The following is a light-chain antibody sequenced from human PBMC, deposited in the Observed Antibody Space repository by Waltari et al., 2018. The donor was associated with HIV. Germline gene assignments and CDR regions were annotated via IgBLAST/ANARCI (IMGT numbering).Light chain of an antibody. J-gene: IGKJ2*01. V-gene: IGKV3-15*01. CDR3: QQYNNWPPYT. Sequence: IVMTQSPATLSVSAGDRASLPFTASQSVSSNLAWYQQKPGQAPRLLIYSASTRATGVPARFSGRGSGTDFTLTISSLHSEDFAVYHCQQYNNWPPYTFGQGPRLEIK. CDR1: QSVSSN. CDR2: SAS.